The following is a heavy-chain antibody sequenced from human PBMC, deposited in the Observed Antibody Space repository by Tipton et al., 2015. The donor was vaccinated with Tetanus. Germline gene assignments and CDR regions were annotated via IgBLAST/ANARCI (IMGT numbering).Heavy chain of an antibody. Sequence: TLSLTCTVSGVSISSYYWSWIRQSPGKGLEWIGYIFYAGSTNSNPSLKSRVTISVDTSKNQFSLKLSSVTAADTAVYYCARGTGDYWGQGILVTVSS. J-gene: IGHJ4*02. D-gene: IGHD1-14*01. CDR2: IFYAGST. CDR1: GVSISSYY. V-gene: IGHV4-59*01. CDR3: ARGTGDY.